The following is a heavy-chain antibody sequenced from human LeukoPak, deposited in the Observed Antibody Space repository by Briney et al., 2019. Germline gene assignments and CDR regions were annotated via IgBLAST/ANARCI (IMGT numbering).Heavy chain of an antibody. J-gene: IGHJ4*02. CDR2: INPNSGGT. D-gene: IGHD3-22*01. CDR3: ARGVYDSSGYYGY. CDR1: GYTFTGYY. V-gene: IGHV1-2*02. Sequence: GASVKVSCKASGYTFTGYYMHWVRQAPGQGLEWMGWINPNSGGTNYAQKFQGRVTMTRDTSISTAYMELSRLRSDDTAVYYCARGVYDSSGYYGYWGQGTLVTVSS.